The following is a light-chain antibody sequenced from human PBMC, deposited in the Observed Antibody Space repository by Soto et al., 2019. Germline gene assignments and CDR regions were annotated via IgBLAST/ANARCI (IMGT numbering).Light chain of an antibody. Sequence: QSVLTQPASVSGSPGQPITIFCTGTSSDVGSYNYVSWYQQHPGRAPKLMIYDVSSRPSGVSNRFSGSKSGNTASLTISGLQAEDEADYFCTSYTSSSTYVFGTGTKVTVL. CDR2: DVS. CDR1: SSDVGSYNY. J-gene: IGLJ1*01. V-gene: IGLV2-14*03. CDR3: TSYTSSSTYV.